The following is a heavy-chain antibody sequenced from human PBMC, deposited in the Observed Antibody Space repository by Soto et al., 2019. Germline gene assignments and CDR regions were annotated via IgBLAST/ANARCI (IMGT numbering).Heavy chain of an antibody. CDR2: FYHSGST. J-gene: IGHJ4*02. Sequence: PSETLSLTCAVSGHSISSGYYWGWIRQPPGKGLEWIGSFYHSGSTYYNPSLKSRVTISVDTSKNQFSLKLSSVTAADTAVYYCPRGEYYGSGNYFDYWGQGTLVTVSS. CDR1: GHSISSGYY. D-gene: IGHD3-10*01. CDR3: PRGEYYGSGNYFDY. V-gene: IGHV4-38-2*01.